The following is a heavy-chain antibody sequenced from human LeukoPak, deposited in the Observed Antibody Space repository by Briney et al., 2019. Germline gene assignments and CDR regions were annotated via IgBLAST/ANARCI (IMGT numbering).Heavy chain of an antibody. J-gene: IGHJ5*02. V-gene: IGHV3-21*01. CDR2: ISSSIIDI. D-gene: IGHD1-26*01. CDR3: ARHLLSGSIWFDP. CDR1: GFTFRSYS. Sequence: PGGSLRLSCAASGFTFRSYSMTWVRQAPGKGLEWVSSISSSIIDIYYADSVKGRFTISRDNTKNSLYLQMNSLRAEDTAVCYCARHLLSGSIWFDPWGQGTLVTVSS.